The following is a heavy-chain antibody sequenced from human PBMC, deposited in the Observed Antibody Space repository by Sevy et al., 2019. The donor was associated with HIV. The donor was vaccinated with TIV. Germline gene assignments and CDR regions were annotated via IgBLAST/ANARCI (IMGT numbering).Heavy chain of an antibody. CDR2: ISYDGSNK. V-gene: IGHV3-30*18. Sequence: GESLKISCAASGFTFSSYGMHWVRQAPGKGLEWVAVISYDGSNKYNADSVKGRFTISRDNSTNTLYLQMNSLRAEDTAVYYCAKDARYEGFVAFDIWGQGTMVTVSS. CDR1: GFTFSSYG. D-gene: IGHD3-3*01. J-gene: IGHJ3*02. CDR3: AKDARYEGFVAFDI.